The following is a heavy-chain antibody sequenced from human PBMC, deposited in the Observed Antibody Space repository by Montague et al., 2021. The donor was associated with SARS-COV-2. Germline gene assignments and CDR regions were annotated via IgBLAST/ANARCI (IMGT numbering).Heavy chain of an antibody. J-gene: IGHJ5*02. CDR3: ASERGIVVVIDFAGCYGLDA. CDR2: ISYSGST. D-gene: IGHD2-21*01. V-gene: IGHV4-39*01. CDR1: GGSISSSSYY. Sequence: SETLSLTCTVSGGSISSSSYYWGWIRQPPGKGLEWIGSISYSGSTYYNPSLKSRVIISVDTSKNQFSLKLSSVTAADTAVYYCASERGIVVVIDFAGCYGLDAWGQGTLVTVSS.